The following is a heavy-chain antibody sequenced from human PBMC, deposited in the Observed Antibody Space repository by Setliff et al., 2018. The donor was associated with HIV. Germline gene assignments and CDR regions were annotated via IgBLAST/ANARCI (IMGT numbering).Heavy chain of an antibody. Sequence: QPGGSLRLSCAGSGFIFSSHAMYWVRQAPGKGLEWVSGINWNGDMTAYADYTKGRFTISRDNARKSLYLQMNSLTTEDTALYFCVKDGSLAGPYYQYMDVWGKGTTVTVSS. J-gene: IGHJ6*03. CDR1: GFIFSSHA. CDR3: VKDGSLAGPYYQYMDV. D-gene: IGHD6-19*01. CDR2: INWNGDMT. V-gene: IGHV3-9*01.